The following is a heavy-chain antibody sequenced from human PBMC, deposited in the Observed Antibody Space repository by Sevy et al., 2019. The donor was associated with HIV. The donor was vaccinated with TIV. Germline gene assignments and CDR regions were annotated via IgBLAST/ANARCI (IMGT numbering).Heavy chain of an antibody. V-gene: IGHV1-69*13. D-gene: IGHD5-12*01. Sequence: ASVKVSCKASGDTFGNYAIAWVRQAPGQGLEWMGGIIPVFGSANSAQKFQDRVTITADVSTSTAYMELRSLTSEDTAVYYCARSNPDGYNYSYYYGMDVWRQGTTVTVSS. CDR2: IIPVFGSA. CDR1: GDTFGNYA. J-gene: IGHJ6*02. CDR3: ARSNPDGYNYSYYYGMDV.